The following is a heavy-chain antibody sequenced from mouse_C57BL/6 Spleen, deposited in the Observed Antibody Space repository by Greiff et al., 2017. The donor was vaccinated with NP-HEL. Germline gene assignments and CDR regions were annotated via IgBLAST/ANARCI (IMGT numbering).Heavy chain of an antibody. Sequence: QVQLQQSGAELVMPGASVKLSCKASGYTFTSYWLPWVKKRPGQALEWIGEFDPSDSYTNYNQKFKGKSTLTVDKSSSTAYMQLSSLTSEDSAVYYCARYYGSSYSWFAYWGQGTLVTVSA. V-gene: IGHV1-69*01. D-gene: IGHD1-1*01. CDR3: ARYYGSSYSWFAY. CDR1: GYTFTSYW. CDR2: FDPSDSYT. J-gene: IGHJ3*01.